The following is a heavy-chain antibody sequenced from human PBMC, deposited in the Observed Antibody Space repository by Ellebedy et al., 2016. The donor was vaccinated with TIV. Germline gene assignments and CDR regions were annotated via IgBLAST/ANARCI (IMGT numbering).Heavy chain of an antibody. CDR1: GYTFTGHH. J-gene: IGHJ5*02. V-gene: IGHV1-2*02. CDR2: INPNSGDT. D-gene: IGHD3-16*02. CDR3: TRAKGPILGGVIIGVFDP. Sequence: AASVKVSCKSSGYTFTGHHLHWVRQASGQGLEWLGLINPNSGDTDYARKFQGRVTMTRDTSINTAYMELTSLRSDDTAVYYCTRAKGPILGGVIIGVFDPWGQGTLVTVSS.